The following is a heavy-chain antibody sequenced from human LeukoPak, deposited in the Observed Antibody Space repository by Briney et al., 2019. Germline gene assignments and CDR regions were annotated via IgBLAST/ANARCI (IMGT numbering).Heavy chain of an antibody. J-gene: IGHJ4*02. CDR2: IYSSGSA. V-gene: IGHV4-39*01. CDR1: GGSINSNNYY. Sequence: SETLSLTCTVSGGSINSNNYYWGWIRHPPGKGLEWIGSIYSSGSAYYNPSLKSRVTISVDTSKNQFSLRLSSVTAADTAVYYCQSRYLEWLLEYWGQGTLVTVSS. D-gene: IGHD3-3*01. CDR3: QSRYLEWLLEY.